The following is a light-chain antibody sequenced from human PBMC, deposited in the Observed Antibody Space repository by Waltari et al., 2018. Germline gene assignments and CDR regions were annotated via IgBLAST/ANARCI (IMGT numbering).Light chain of an antibody. J-gene: IGLJ2*01. CDR2: EVT. V-gene: IGLV2-18*02. CDR1: SSDIGSYNR. Sequence: QSALTQPPSVSGSPGQSVTISCTGTSSDIGSYNRVSWYQQPPGTAPKLIIYEVTNRPAGVPDRVSGSKSGNTASLTISGLQAEDEADYYCNSDTGDRTVVFGGGTRLTVL. CDR3: NSDTGDRTVV.